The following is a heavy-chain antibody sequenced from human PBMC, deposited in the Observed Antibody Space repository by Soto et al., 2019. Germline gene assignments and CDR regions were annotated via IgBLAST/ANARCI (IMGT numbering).Heavy chain of an antibody. CDR3: ARIIDPTDY. D-gene: IGHD3-10*01. V-gene: IGHV3-21*04. CDR2: ISSSGNNI. Sequence: GGSLRLSCAASVFTFSSRAMSWVRQAPGKGLDWVSNISSSGNNIYYADSVKGRFTISRDNAKNSLYLQMNSLRAEDTAVYYCARIIDPTDYWGQGTLVTVSS. J-gene: IGHJ4*02. CDR1: VFTFSSRA.